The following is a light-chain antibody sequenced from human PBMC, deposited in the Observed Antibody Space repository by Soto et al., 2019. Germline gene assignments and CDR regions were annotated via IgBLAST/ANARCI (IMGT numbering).Light chain of an antibody. J-gene: IGKJ1*01. CDR2: GAS. Sequence: ILLTQSPGSLSLSPGDRSTLSCRASQSLSSTFFAWYQQKPGQAPRLLIYGASSRATGIPDRFSGSGSGTDFTLTISRLEPEDFAVYYCQQYASSVTFGQGTKVEIK. CDR1: QSLSSTF. CDR3: QQYASSVT. V-gene: IGKV3-20*01.